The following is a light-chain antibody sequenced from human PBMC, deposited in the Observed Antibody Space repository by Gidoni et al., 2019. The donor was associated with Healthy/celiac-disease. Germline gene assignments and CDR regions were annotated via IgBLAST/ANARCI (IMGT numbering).Light chain of an antibody. CDR3: QQYGSAPIT. V-gene: IGKV3-20*01. CDR2: GAS. CDR1: QSVSSSY. Sequence: DIVLTQSPGTLSLSPGERATLSCRASQSVSSSYLAWYQQKPGQAPRLLIYGASSRATGIPDRVSGSGSGTDVTLTISRLEPEDFAVYYWQQYGSAPITFGQGTRLEIK. J-gene: IGKJ5*01.